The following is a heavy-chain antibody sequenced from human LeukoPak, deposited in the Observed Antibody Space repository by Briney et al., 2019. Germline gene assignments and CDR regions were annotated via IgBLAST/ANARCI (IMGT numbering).Heavy chain of an antibody. J-gene: IGHJ3*02. D-gene: IGHD1-7*01. CDR1: GGSISSINW. Sequence: SGTLSLTCAVSGGSISSINWWNWVRQPPGKGLEWIGETHHGGNTNYNPSLKSRLTISVDKSKNQFSLKLSSVTAADTAVYYCARDFANSNVLRPDAFDIWGQGTMVTVSS. V-gene: IGHV4-4*02. CDR2: THHGGNT. CDR3: ARDFANSNVLRPDAFDI.